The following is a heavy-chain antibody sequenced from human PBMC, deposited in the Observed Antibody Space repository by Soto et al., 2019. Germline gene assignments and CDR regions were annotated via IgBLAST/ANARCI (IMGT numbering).Heavy chain of an antibody. Sequence: PGGSLRLSCAASGFTFSSYSMNWVRQAPGKGLEWVSSISSSSSNIYYADSVKGRFTISRDNAKDTLYLQMNSLRAEDTAVYYCARGYVAAATPKNDAFDVWGQGTMVTVSS. J-gene: IGHJ3*01. CDR2: ISSSSSNI. CDR1: GFTFSSYS. V-gene: IGHV3-21*01. D-gene: IGHD2-2*01. CDR3: ARGYVAAATPKNDAFDV.